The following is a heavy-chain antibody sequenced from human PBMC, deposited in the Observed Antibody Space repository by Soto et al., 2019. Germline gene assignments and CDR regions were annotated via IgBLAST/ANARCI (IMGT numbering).Heavy chain of an antibody. D-gene: IGHD6-19*01. Sequence: ASVKVSCKASGYTFTSYDINWVRQATGQGLEWMGWMNPNSGNTGYAQKFQGRVTMTRNTSISTAYMELSSLRSEDTAVYHCARDPIAVAGGDYWGQGTRVTVSS. CDR3: ARDPIAVAGGDY. CDR1: GYTFTSYD. J-gene: IGHJ4*02. CDR2: MNPNSGNT. V-gene: IGHV1-8*01.